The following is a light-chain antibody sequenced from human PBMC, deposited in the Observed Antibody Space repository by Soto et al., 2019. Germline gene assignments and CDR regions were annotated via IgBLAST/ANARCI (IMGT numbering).Light chain of an antibody. CDR2: AAS. J-gene: IGKJ5*01. Sequence: DIQMTQSPSSLSASVGDRVTITCRASQSIVTYLNWYLQKPGKAPKLLIYAASNLQSGVPSRFSGSGSGTDFTLTISSLQPEDFATYYCQQLFSYPMTFGQGTRLEIK. CDR1: QSIVTY. CDR3: QQLFSYPMT. V-gene: IGKV1-39*01.